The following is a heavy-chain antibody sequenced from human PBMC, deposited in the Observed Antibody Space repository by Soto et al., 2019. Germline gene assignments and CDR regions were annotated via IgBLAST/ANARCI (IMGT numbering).Heavy chain of an antibody. J-gene: IGHJ6*03. CDR1: RYTLTSHD. Sequence: ASVTVSCQDSRYTLTSHDIYRLRQATGQGLEWMGWMNPNSGNTGYAQKFQGRVTMTRNTSIGTAYMELSSLRSEDTAVYYCARGHHYYYYYYMDVWGKGTTVTVSS. CDR3: ARGHHYYYYYYMDV. CDR2: MNPNSGNT. V-gene: IGHV1-8*01.